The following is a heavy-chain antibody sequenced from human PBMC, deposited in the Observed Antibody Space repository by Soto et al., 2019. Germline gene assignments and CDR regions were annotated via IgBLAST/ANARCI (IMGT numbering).Heavy chain of an antibody. CDR2: IWYDGSNK. Sequence: ESGGGVVQPGKSLRLSCAASGFTFSSYGMHWVRQAPGKGLEWVAIIWYDGSNKYYADSVKVRFTISRDNSKNTLFLQMNSLRADDTAVYYCARESASKAVDIWGQGTMVTVSS. V-gene: IGHV3-33*01. J-gene: IGHJ3*02. D-gene: IGHD3-3*01. CDR3: ARESASKAVDI. CDR1: GFTFSSYG.